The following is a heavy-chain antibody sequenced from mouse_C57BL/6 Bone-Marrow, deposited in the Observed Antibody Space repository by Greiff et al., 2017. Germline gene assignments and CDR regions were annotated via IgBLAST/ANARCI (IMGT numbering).Heavy chain of an antibody. D-gene: IGHD2-3*01. V-gene: IGHV1S81*02. CDR1: GYTFTSYY. J-gene: IGHJ2*01. Sequence: QVQLQQSGAELVKPGASVTLSCKASGYTFTSYYMYWVKQRPGQGLEWIGEINPSNGGTTFNEKFKSKATLTVDNSSSTAYMKLSSLTSEDSAVYYCTRWTYDVYFGYWGQGTTLTVSS. CDR2: INPSNGGT. CDR3: TRWTYDVYFGY.